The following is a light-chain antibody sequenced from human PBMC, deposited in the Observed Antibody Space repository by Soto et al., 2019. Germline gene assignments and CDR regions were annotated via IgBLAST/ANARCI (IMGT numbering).Light chain of an antibody. J-gene: IGLJ2*01. CDR3: QTWGTGIHVV. Sequence: QSVLTQSPSASASLGASVKLTCTLSSGHSSYVIAWHQQQPEKGPRYLMNLNSDGSHSKGDGIPDRFSGSSSGAERYLTISSLQSEDEADCYCQTWGTGIHVVFGGGTKLTVL. CDR1: SGHSSYV. V-gene: IGLV4-69*01. CDR2: LNSDGSH.